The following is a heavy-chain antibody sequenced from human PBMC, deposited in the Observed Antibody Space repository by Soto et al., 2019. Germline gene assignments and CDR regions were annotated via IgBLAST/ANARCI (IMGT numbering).Heavy chain of an antibody. V-gene: IGHV3-9*01. CDR1: GFTFDDYA. D-gene: IGHD3-22*01. CDR3: AKDSGRIVVVPGDY. Sequence: EVQLVESGGGLVQPGRSLRLSCAASGFTFDDYAMHWVRQAPGKGLEWVSGISWNSGSIGYADSVKGRFTISRDNXXNSLYLQMNSLRAEDTALYYCAKDSGRIVVVPGDYWGQGTLVTVSS. J-gene: IGHJ4*02. CDR2: ISWNSGSI.